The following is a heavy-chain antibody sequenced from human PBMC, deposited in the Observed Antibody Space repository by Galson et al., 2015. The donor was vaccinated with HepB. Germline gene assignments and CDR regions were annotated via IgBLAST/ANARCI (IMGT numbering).Heavy chain of an antibody. D-gene: IGHD1-26*01. CDR1: GFTFSSYA. Sequence: SLRLSCAASGFTFSSYAMSWVRQAPGKGLEWVSAISGSGGSTYYADSVKGRFTISRDNSKNTLYLQMNSLKAEDTAVYYCAKGGWSGSYYEYFDLWGRGTLVTVSS. J-gene: IGHJ2*01. CDR2: ISGSGGST. CDR3: AKGGWSGSYYEYFDL. V-gene: IGHV3-23*01.